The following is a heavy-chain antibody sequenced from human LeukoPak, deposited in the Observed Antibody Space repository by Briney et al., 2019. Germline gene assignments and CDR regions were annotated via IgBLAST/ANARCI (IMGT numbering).Heavy chain of an antibody. V-gene: IGHV4-59*01. CDR2: IYYSGST. CDR3: ARGGQWLDLFDY. Sequence: PSETLSLTCTVSGGSISSYYWSWIRQPPGKGLEWIGYIYYSGSTNYNPSLKSRVTISVDTSKNQFSLKLSSVTAADTAVYYCARGGQWLDLFDYWGQGTLVTVSS. CDR1: GGSISSYY. J-gene: IGHJ4*02. D-gene: IGHD6-19*01.